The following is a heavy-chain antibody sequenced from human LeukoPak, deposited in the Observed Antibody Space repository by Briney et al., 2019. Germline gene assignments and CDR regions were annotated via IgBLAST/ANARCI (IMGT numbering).Heavy chain of an antibody. CDR1: GFTFSSYW. V-gene: IGHV3-7*01. CDR2: IKQDGSEK. Sequence: GGSLRPSCAASGFTFSSYWMSWVRQAPGKGLEWVANIKQDGSEKYYVDSVKGRFTISRDNAKNSLYLQMNSLRAEDTAVYYCARLEIVGAPDLDYWGQGTLVTVSS. CDR3: ARLEIVGAPDLDY. D-gene: IGHD1-26*01. J-gene: IGHJ4*02.